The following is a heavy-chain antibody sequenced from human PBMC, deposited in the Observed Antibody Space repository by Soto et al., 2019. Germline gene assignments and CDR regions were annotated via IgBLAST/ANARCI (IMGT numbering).Heavy chain of an antibody. Sequence: QVQLVESGGGVVQPGRSLRLSCAASGFTFSSYGMHWVRQAPGKGLEWVAVISYDGSNKYYADSVKGRFTISRDNSKTTLYLQMNSLRAEDTAVYYCANSDGSGSYPLDYWGQGTLVTVSS. CDR1: GFTFSSYG. CDR3: ANSDGSGSYPLDY. V-gene: IGHV3-30*18. D-gene: IGHD3-10*01. CDR2: ISYDGSNK. J-gene: IGHJ4*02.